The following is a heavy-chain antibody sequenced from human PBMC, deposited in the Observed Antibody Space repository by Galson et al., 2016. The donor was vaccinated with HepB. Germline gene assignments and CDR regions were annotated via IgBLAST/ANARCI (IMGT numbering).Heavy chain of an antibody. CDR1: GYDFTKYS. Sequence: SVKVSCKASGYDFTKYSLHWVRQAPGQRLEWMGWINAGNGNTKYSEKFQGRVIMTRGTSANIAYMEVSSLRSEDTAVYICARDARWLPIVGVWGPAWSDTWGLGALVTVSS. CDR3: ARDARWLPIVGVWGPAWSDT. D-gene: IGHD3-16*01. V-gene: IGHV1-3*01. J-gene: IGHJ5*02. CDR2: INAGNGNT.